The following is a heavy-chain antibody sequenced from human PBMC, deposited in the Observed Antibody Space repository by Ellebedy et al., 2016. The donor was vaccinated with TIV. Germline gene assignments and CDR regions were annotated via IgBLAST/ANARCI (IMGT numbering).Heavy chain of an antibody. Sequence: GESLKISCAASRFTFSDHYMDWVRQAPGKGLEWVGFIRSKAYGGTTEYAASVKVRFTISRDDSKNSLYLQMNSLKTEETAVYYCVRTRGGGYSYYYGMDVWGQGTTVTVS. CDR3: VRTRGGGYSYYYGMDV. CDR1: RFTFSDHY. CDR2: IRSKAYGGTT. V-gene: IGHV3-72*01. J-gene: IGHJ6*02. D-gene: IGHD3-22*01.